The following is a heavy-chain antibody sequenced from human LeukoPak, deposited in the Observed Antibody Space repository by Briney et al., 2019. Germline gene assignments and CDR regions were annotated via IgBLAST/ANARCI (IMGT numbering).Heavy chain of an antibody. Sequence: SQTLSLTCTVSGVSINSGGYYWSWIRQPPGKGLEWVGYSYHSGGTYYNPSLKSRVTISVDRSKNQFSLKLSSVTAADTAVYYCARRGEQLVLDYWGQGTLVTVSS. CDR2: SYHSGGT. J-gene: IGHJ4*02. CDR3: ARRGEQLVLDY. V-gene: IGHV4-30-2*02. CDR1: GVSINSGGYY. D-gene: IGHD6-6*01.